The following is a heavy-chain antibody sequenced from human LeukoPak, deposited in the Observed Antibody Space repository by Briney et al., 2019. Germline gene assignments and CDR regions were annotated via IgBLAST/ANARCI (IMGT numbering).Heavy chain of an antibody. Sequence: PGGSLRLSCAASGFTFSSYAMHWVRQAPGKGLEWVAVISYDGSNKYYADSVKGRFTISRDNSKNTLYLQMNSLRAEDTAVYYCANRRYYYDSSGQYFQHWGQGTLVTVSS. CDR3: ANRRYYYDSSGQYFQH. J-gene: IGHJ1*01. CDR1: GFTFSSYA. V-gene: IGHV3-30-3*01. D-gene: IGHD3-22*01. CDR2: ISYDGSNK.